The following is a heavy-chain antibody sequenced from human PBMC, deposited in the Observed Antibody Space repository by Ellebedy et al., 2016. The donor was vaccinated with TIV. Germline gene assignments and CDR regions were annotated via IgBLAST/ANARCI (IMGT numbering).Heavy chain of an antibody. Sequence: GESLKISCAASRFTFSPYALAPARHAPGYRLESVSGMVGSEAQKDADSVKRRFTISRANYKRTVDLQMKSLRSEDTAVYFCTKDRNPGDGYWVFDNWGQGTLVSVSA. CDR1: RFTFSPYA. CDR2: MVGSEA. D-gene: IGHD5-18*01. J-gene: IGHJ4*02. CDR3: TKDRNPGDGYWVFDN. V-gene: IGHV3-23*01.